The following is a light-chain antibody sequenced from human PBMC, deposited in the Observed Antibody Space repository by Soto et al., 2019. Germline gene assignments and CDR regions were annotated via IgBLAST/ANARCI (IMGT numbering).Light chain of an antibody. CDR2: DVT. CDR1: SSDVGGYNY. CDR3: CYYPTSNTRPIV. J-gene: IGLJ1*01. V-gene: IGLV2-14*01. Sequence: QSALTQPASVSGSPGQSITISCTGTSSDVGGYNYVSWYQQQPGKAPKFMIYDVTNRPSGVSNRFSGSKSGNTASLTISGLQAEDEADYYCCYYPTSNTRPIVFGNGTKLTVL.